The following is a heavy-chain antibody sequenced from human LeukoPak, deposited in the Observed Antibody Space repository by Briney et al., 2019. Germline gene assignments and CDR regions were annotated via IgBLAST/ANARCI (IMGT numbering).Heavy chain of an antibody. CDR2: INPSSGSP. CDR3: ARDRGRTMLVDH. J-gene: IGHJ5*02. Sequence: ASVKVSCKASGYTFTSNYMHWVRQAPGQGLEWMGMINPSSGSPRYAKTVQGRVTTTRDTSTSTVYMEMSSLRSEDTAVYYCARDRGRTMLVDHWGQGTLVTVSS. CDR1: GYTFTSNY. V-gene: IGHV1-46*01. D-gene: IGHD1-7*01.